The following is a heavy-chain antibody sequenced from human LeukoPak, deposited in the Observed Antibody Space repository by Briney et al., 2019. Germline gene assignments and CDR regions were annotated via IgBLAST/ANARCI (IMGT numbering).Heavy chain of an antibody. V-gene: IGHV3-30*04. CDR3: ARAPITAMTKYFDY. J-gene: IGHJ4*02. CDR1: GFTFSSYA. Sequence: GGSLRLSCAASGFTFSSYAMHWVRQAPGKGLEWVAVISCDGSNKYYADSVKGRFTISRDNSKNTLYLQMNSLRAEDTAVYYCARAPITAMTKYFDYWGQGTLVTVSS. CDR2: ISCDGSNK. D-gene: IGHD5-18*01.